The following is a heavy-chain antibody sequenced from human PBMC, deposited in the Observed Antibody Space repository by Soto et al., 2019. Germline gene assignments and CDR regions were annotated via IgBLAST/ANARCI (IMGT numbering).Heavy chain of an antibody. J-gene: IGHJ4*02. CDR3: ARRMEAVSTNFDY. CDR1: GYSFTSYW. D-gene: IGHD4-17*01. V-gene: IGHV5-51*01. CDR2: IYPGDSDT. Sequence: GESLNISCKGSGYSFTSYWIGWVRQMPGKGLEWMGIIYPGDSDTRYSPSFHGQVTISADKSISTAYLPWSSLTSSDTALYYCARRMEAVSTNFDYWGEGTLVTVSS.